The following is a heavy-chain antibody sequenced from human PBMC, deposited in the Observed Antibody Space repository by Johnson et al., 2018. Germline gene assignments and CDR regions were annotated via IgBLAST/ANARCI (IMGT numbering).Heavy chain of an antibody. J-gene: IGHJ3*02. V-gene: IGHV3-33*08. CDR3: ASEGYYYGRRGAFDI. Sequence: QVQLVQSGGGVVQPGRSLRLSCAASGFTFSSYGMHWVRQAPGKGLEWVAVIWYDGSNRYYADSVKGRFTISRDNSKNTLYLEMNSLRAEDTAVYYGASEGYYYGRRGAFDIWGQGTMVTVSS. D-gene: IGHD3-10*01. CDR1: GFTFSSYG. CDR2: IWYDGSNR.